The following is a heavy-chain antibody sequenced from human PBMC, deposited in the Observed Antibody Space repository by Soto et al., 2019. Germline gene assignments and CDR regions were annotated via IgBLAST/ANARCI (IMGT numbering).Heavy chain of an antibody. CDR2: ISGSGGST. V-gene: IGHV3-23*01. Sequence: EVQLLESGGGLVQPGGSLRLSCAASGFTFSSYAMNWVRQAPGKGLEWVSSISGSGGSTHYADSVKGRFTISRDNSKNTLYLQMNSLRAEETAVYYCAKDGSQSDTSSWYYWGQGTLVTVSS. CDR1: GFTFSSYA. D-gene: IGHD6-13*01. J-gene: IGHJ4*02. CDR3: AKDGSQSDTSSWYY.